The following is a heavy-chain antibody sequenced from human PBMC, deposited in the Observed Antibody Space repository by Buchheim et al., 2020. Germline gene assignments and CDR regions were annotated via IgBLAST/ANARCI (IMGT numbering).Heavy chain of an antibody. CDR2: ISYDGSNK. J-gene: IGHJ6*02. Sequence: QVQLVESGGGVVQPGRSLRLSCAASGFTFSSYGMHWVRQAPGKGLEWVAVISYDGSNKYYADSVKGRFTISRDNSKNTLYLQMNSLRAEDTAVYYCAKEYKVLRFLEWLPVYGMDVWGQGTTATVSS. V-gene: IGHV3-30*18. CDR3: AKEYKVLRFLEWLPVYGMDV. D-gene: IGHD3-3*01. CDR1: GFTFSSYG.